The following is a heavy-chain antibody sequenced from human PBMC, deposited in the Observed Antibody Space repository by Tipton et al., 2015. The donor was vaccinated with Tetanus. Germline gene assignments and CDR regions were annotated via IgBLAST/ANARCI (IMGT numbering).Heavy chain of an antibody. CDR1: GGSISSYY. Sequence: TLSLTCTVSGGSISSYYWSWIRQPPGKGLEWIGSIYYSGSTYYNPSLKSRVTISVDTSKNQFSLKLSSVTAADTAVYYCASLEMATIHFDYWGQGTLVTVSS. CDR2: IYYSGST. D-gene: IGHD5-24*01. J-gene: IGHJ4*02. V-gene: IGHV4-59*05. CDR3: ASLEMATIHFDY.